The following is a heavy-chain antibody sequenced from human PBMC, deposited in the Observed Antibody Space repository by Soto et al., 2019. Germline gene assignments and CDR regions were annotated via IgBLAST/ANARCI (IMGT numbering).Heavy chain of an antibody. CDR2: IYYSGST. V-gene: IGHV4-39*01. J-gene: IGHJ6*02. CDR1: GGSISSSSYF. D-gene: IGHD2-15*01. Sequence: SETLSLTCTVSGGSISSSSYFWGWFRQPPGKGLEWIGYIYYSGSTNYNPSLKSRVTISVDTSKNQFSLKLTSVTAADTAIYYCARHEGRGRFYYGLDVWGQGSTVTVSS. CDR3: ARHEGRGRFYYGLDV.